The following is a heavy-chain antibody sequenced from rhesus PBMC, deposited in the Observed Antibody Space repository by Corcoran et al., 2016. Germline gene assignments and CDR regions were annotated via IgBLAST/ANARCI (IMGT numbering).Heavy chain of an antibody. CDR2: IYGYNGGT. D-gene: IGHD1-44*02. V-gene: IGHV4S9*01. CDR1: GGSISDSFH. Sequence: QVQLQESGPGLVKPSETLSLTCAVSGGSISDSFHWNWVRQSPGTGLEWIGNIYGYNGGTYYSPSLQSRVTISRDTSKNQVFLKLSSVTAADTAVYYCARSFATPGIVGATADYWGQGVLVTVSS. J-gene: IGHJ4*01. CDR3: ARSFATPGIVGATADY.